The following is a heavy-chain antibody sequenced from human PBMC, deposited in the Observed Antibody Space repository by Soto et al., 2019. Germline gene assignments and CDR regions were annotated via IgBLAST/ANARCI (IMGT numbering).Heavy chain of an antibody. V-gene: IGHV4-61*01. CDR3: ARGEREWAYWVY. CDR1: GGSVSSGSYY. Sequence: SETLSLTCTVSGGSVSSGSYYWSWIRQPPGKGLEWIGYIYYSGSTNYNPSLKSRVTISVDTSKNQFSLKLSSVTAADTAVYYCARGEREWAYWVYWGQGTLVTVSS. D-gene: IGHD1-1*01. CDR2: IYYSGST. J-gene: IGHJ4*02.